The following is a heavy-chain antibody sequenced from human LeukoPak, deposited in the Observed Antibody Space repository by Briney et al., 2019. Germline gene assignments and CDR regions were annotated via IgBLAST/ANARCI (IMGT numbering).Heavy chain of an antibody. V-gene: IGHV3-66*01. D-gene: IGHD3-9*01. CDR2: INSGGST. CDR3: ARGIRLDWLRALVGWFDP. J-gene: IGHJ5*02. Sequence: PGGSLRLSCAASGFTFSYYWMHWVRQAPGKGLVWVSVINSGGSTYYADSVKGRFTISRDNSKNTLYLQMNSLRAADTAVYYCARGIRLDWLRALVGWFDPWGQGTLVTVSS. CDR1: GFTFSYYW.